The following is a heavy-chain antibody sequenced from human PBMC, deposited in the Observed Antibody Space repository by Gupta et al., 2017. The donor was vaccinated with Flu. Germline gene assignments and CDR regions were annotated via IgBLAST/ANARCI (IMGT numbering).Heavy chain of an antibody. J-gene: IGHJ4*02. CDR3: ARDLVGGRYYFDQ. V-gene: IGHV4-59*01. CDR1: GGAMNGYF. CDR2: IYYDGTT. Sequence: QVQLEESGPGLVKASETLSLNCTGSGGAMNGYFWRLIRKSPGKGLEYIGRIYYDGTTNYNPSLKSRVTTSIDTSRNQFSLNLDSVTAADTAMYYCARDLVGGRYYFDQGGQGTLVTVSS. D-gene: IGHD1-26*01.